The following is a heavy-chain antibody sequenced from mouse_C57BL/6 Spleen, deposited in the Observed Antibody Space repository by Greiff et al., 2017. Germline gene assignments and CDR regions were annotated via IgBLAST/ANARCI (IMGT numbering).Heavy chain of an antibody. D-gene: IGHD1-1*01. CDR1: GFTFSSYA. V-gene: IGHV5-4*03. Sequence: DVMLVESGGGLVKPGGSLKLSCAASGFTFSSYAMSWVRQTPEKRLEWVATISDGGSYTYYPDNVKGRFTISRDNAKNNLYLQMSHLKSEDTAMYYCASDYGSKYYFAYWGQGTTLTVSS. CDR3: ASDYGSKYYFAY. J-gene: IGHJ2*01. CDR2: ISDGGSYT.